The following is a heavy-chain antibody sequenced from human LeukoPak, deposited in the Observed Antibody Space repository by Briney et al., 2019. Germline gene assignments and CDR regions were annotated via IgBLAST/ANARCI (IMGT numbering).Heavy chain of an antibody. J-gene: IGHJ5*02. V-gene: IGHV4-39*01. CDR3: AGRIAARPINNWFDP. Sequence: SETLSLTCTVSGGSLSRSPYYWGWIRQPPGKGLEWIGSIYYSGSTYYNPSLKSRVTISVDTSKNQFSLKLSSVTAADTAVYYCAGRIAARPINNWFDPWGQGTLVTVSS. CDR2: IYYSGST. D-gene: IGHD6-6*01. CDR1: GGSLSRSPYY.